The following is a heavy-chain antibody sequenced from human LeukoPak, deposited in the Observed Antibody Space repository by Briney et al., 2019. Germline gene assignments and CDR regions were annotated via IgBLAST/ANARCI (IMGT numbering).Heavy chain of an antibody. CDR1: GFTFDNYA. D-gene: IGHD2-2*01. CDR2: LSWNSGAL. J-gene: IGHJ4*02. V-gene: IGHV3-9*01. Sequence: GGSLRLSCEASGFTFDNYAMHWVRQAPGKGLEWVSGLSWNSGALGYADSVRGRFTISRDNAKNSLYLQMNSLTAEDTALYYCTKAESSTFYSGYFDSWGQGTLVTVSS. CDR3: TKAESSTFYSGYFDS.